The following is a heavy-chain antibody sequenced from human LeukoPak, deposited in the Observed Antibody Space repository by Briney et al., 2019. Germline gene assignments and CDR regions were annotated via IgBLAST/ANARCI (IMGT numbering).Heavy chain of an antibody. CDR3: VRSSGYYLRPFDH. Sequence: GASVKVSCKASGYIFTDYYIHWVRQAPGQGLEWMGWINPITGATDYAQNLQDRVTVTRDTSITSAYMEMSGLRSADTAVYFCVRSSGYYLRPFDHWGQGTLVTVSS. J-gene: IGHJ4*01. D-gene: IGHD6-19*01. V-gene: IGHV1-2*02. CDR1: GYIFTDYY. CDR2: INPITGAT.